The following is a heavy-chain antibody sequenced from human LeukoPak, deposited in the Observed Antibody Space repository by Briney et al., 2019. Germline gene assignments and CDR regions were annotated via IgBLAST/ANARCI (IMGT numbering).Heavy chain of an antibody. V-gene: IGHV1-18*01. CDR3: ARDSGPYGSGGIDY. D-gene: IGHD3-10*01. Sequence: ASVKVSCKASGYTFNSYGISWVRQAPGQGLEWMGWISAYNGNTNFAQKFQGTVIMTTDTTTSTAYMELRNLRSDDTAVYYCARDSGPYGSGGIDYWGQGTLVTVSS. CDR1: GYTFNSYG. CDR2: ISAYNGNT. J-gene: IGHJ4*02.